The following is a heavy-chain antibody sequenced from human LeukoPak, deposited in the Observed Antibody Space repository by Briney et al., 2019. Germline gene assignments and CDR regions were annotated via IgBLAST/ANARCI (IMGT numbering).Heavy chain of an antibody. CDR2: IWYDGSNK. D-gene: IGHD6-19*01. Sequence: PGGSLRLSCAASGFTFRSYGMHWVRQAPGKGLEWVAVIWYDGSNKYYADSVKGRFTSSRDNSKNTLYLQMNSLRAEDTAVYYCARDRYSSGQFDYWGPGTLVTVSS. J-gene: IGHJ4*02. CDR3: ARDRYSSGQFDY. V-gene: IGHV3-33*01. CDR1: GFTFRSYG.